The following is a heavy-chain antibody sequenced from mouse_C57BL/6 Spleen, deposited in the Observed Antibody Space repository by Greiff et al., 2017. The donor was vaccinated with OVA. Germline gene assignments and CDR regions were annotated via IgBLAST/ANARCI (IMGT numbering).Heavy chain of an antibody. J-gene: IGHJ1*03. D-gene: IGHD2-3*01. Sequence: QVHVKQPGAELVRPGSSVKLSCKASGYTFTSYWMDWVKQRPGQGLEWIGNIYPSDSETHYNQKFKDKATLTVDKSSSTAYMQLSSLTSEDSAVYYCARGDGYYGYWYFDVWGTGTTVTVSS. CDR1: GYTFTSYW. V-gene: IGHV1-61*01. CDR3: ARGDGYYGYWYFDV. CDR2: IYPSDSET.